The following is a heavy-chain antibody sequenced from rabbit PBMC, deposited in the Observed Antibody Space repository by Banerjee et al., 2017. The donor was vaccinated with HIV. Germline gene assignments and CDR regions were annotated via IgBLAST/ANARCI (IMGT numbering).Heavy chain of an antibody. D-gene: IGHD4-1*01. CDR3: ARDLAGVIGWNFNL. Sequence: QSLEESGGDLVKPGASLTLTCIASGFSFSSSYWICWVRQAPGKGLEWIGCMNAGSSGDTYYASWAKGRFTISKTSSTTVTLQVTSLTAADTATYFCARDLAGVIGWNFNLWGPGTLVTVS. CDR1: GFSFSSSYW. J-gene: IGHJ4*01. CDR2: MNAGSSGDT. V-gene: IGHV1S40*01.